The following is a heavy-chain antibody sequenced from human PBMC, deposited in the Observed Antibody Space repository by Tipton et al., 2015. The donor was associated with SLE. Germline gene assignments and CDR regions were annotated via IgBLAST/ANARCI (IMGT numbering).Heavy chain of an antibody. D-gene: IGHD1-26*01. J-gene: IGHJ4*02. CDR3: ARDEVYSGSSKGY. V-gene: IGHV1-18*03. Sequence: QVQLMQSGAEVKRPGASVKVSCKASGYTFISYGISWVRQAPGQGLEGMGWISAYNGNTHYAQKFQGRVTMTTDSSSSTAYMELRSLRSDDMAVYYCARDEVYSGSSKGYWGQGTLVTVSS. CDR2: ISAYNGNT. CDR1: GYTFISYG.